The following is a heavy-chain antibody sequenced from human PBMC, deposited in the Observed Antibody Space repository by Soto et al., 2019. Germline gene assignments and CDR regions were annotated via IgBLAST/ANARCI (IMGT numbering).Heavy chain of an antibody. CDR3: ARGQDPPPHPPYSCYYYGMDV. Sequence: QVQLVQSGAEVKKPGASVKVSCKASGYTFTSYDINWVRQATGQGLEWMGWMNPNSGNTGYAQKFQGRVTMTRNTSTSTAYMELSSLRSEDTAVYYCARGQDPPPHPPYSCYYYGMDVWGQGTTVTVSS. V-gene: IGHV1-8*01. J-gene: IGHJ6*02. CDR2: MNPNSGNT. CDR1: GYTFTSYD.